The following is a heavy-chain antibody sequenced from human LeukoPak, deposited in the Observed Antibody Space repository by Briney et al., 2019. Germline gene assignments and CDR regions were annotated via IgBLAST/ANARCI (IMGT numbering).Heavy chain of an antibody. D-gene: IGHD3-22*01. CDR1: GFTFSSYA. J-gene: IGHJ4*02. CDR3: ARGTYYYDSSGLGY. Sequence: GGSLRLSCAASGFTFSSYAMNWVRQAPGKGLEWVSAISGSGSGDSTYYADSVKGRFTISRDNAKNSLYLQMNSLRAEDTAVYYCARGTYYYDSSGLGYWGQGTLVTVSS. CDR2: ISGSGSGDST. V-gene: IGHV3-23*01.